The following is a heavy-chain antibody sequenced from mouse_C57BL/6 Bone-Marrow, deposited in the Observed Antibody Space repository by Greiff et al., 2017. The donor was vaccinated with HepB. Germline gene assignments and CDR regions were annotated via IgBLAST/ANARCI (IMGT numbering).Heavy chain of an antibody. CDR1: GFSFNTYA. CDR2: IRSKSNNYAT. D-gene: IGHD1-1*01. CDR3: VRQLSYYYGSSSSYYAMDY. V-gene: IGHV10-1*01. Sequence: EVQLVESGGGLVQPKGSLKLSCAASGFSFNTYAMNWVRQAPGKGLEWVARIRSKSNNYATYYADSVKDRFTISRDDSESMLYLQMNNLKTEDTAMYYCVRQLSYYYGSSSSYYAMDYWGQGTSVTVSS. J-gene: IGHJ4*01.